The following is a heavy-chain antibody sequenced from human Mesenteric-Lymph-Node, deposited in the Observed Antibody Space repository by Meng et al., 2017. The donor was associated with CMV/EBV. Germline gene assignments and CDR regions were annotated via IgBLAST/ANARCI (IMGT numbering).Heavy chain of an antibody. Sequence: ASVKVSCKASDYTFNSYGISWVRQAPGQGLEWMGWISAYNGNTNYAQKLQGRVTMTTDTSTSTAYMELRSLRTDDTAVYYCARGPYCSSTSCYLDYWGQGTLVTVSS. CDR2: ISAYNGNT. V-gene: IGHV1-18*01. CDR1: DYTFNSYG. D-gene: IGHD2-2*01. J-gene: IGHJ4*02. CDR3: ARGPYCSSTSCYLDY.